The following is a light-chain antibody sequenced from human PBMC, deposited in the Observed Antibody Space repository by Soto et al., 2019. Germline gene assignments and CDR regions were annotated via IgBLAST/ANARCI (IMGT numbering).Light chain of an antibody. CDR3: CSYAGSYTFDV. V-gene: IGLV2-11*01. CDR2: DVS. Sequence: HSVLTQPRSVSGSPGQSVTISCTGTSSDVGGYNYVSWYQQHPGKAPKLMIYDVSKRPSGVPDRFSGSKSGNTASLTISGLQAEDEADYYCCSYAGSYTFDVFGTGTKLTVL. J-gene: IGLJ1*01. CDR1: SSDVGGYNY.